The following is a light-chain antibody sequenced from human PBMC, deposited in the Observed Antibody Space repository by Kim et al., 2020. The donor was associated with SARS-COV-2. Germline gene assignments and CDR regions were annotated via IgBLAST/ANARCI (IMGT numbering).Light chain of an antibody. CDR1: QDITKY. Sequence: ASVGDRVTITCQAIQDITKYLNWYQQKPGKTPKLLIYDVSNLEREVPSRFSGAGFGTNFTFTISSLHPEDAATYFCQQYANLPITFGQGTRLEIK. V-gene: IGKV1-33*01. CDR3: QQYANLPIT. J-gene: IGKJ5*01. CDR2: DVS.